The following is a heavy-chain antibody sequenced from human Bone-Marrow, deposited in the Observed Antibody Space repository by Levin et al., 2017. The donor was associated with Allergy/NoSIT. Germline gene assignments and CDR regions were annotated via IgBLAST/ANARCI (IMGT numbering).Heavy chain of an antibody. D-gene: IGHD2-21*01. CDR3: ARGVIDPRYFYYGMDV. J-gene: IGHJ6*02. Sequence: KASETLSLTCNVSGGSLDSADDQWSWIRQTPGKGLEWIGYVYYGGSTYSNPSLKSRVSISVDMSKNQFSLKLSSVTAADTAVYYCARGVIDPRYFYYGMDVWGQGTTVTVSS. CDR2: VYYGGST. V-gene: IGHV4-30-4*01. CDR1: GGSLDSADDQ.